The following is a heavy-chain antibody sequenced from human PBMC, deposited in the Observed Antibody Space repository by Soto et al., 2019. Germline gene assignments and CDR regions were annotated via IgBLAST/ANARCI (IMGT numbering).Heavy chain of an antibody. CDR1: VFTFSNYG. CDR2: IWYDGSND. CDR3: ARDRWEFQLFYYGLDV. J-gene: IGHJ6*02. Sequence: PRWSLRLSCSASVFTFSNYGMHWCRQAPGKGLEWVAIIWYDGSNDYYVDSVKGRFTISRDNSKNTLSLQMNSLRAEDTAVYYCARDRWEFQLFYYGLDVWGQGTTVTVSS. D-gene: IGHD1-26*01. V-gene: IGHV3-33*01.